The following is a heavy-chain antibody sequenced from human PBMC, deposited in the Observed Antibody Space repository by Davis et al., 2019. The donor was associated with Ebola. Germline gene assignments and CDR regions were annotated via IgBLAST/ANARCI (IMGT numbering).Heavy chain of an antibody. V-gene: IGHV3-53*01. J-gene: IGHJ5*02. Sequence: GESLKISCAASGFTVSSNYMSWVRQAPGKGLEWVSVIYSGGSTYYADSVKGRFTIPRDNSKNTLYLQMNSLRAEDTAVYYCARGEVRFLEWLTWWFDPWGQGTLVTVPS. CDR2: IYSGGST. CDR1: GFTVSSNY. D-gene: IGHD3-3*01. CDR3: ARGEVRFLEWLTWWFDP.